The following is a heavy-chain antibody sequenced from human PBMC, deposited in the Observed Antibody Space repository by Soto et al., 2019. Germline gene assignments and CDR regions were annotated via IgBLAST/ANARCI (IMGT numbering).Heavy chain of an antibody. CDR2: IYDSGST. CDR1: GGSISSSSYY. D-gene: IGHD3-22*01. CDR3: ARLGYYDRSGYVDY. V-gene: IGHV4-39*01. J-gene: IGHJ4*02. Sequence: QLQLQESGPGLVKPSETLSLTCTVSGGSISSSSYYWGWIRQPPGKGLEWIGSIYDSGSTYYNPALKRRVTRCVDTSMDRFPPKLSSFFAVHTAVDYCARLGYYDRSGYVDYWGQGTLVTGSS.